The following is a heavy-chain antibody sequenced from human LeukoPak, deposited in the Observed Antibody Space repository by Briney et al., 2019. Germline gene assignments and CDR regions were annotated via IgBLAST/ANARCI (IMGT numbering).Heavy chain of an antibody. Sequence: GESLKISCEGSGYSFTSYWIGWVRQMPGKGLEWMGIIYPGDSDTRYSPSFQGQVTISADKSISTAYLQWSSLKASDTAMYYCARQSYYDSSGYYPPGYWGQGTLVTVSS. J-gene: IGHJ4*02. CDR3: ARQSYYDSSGYYPPGY. CDR2: IYPGDSDT. V-gene: IGHV5-51*01. CDR1: GYSFTSYW. D-gene: IGHD3-22*01.